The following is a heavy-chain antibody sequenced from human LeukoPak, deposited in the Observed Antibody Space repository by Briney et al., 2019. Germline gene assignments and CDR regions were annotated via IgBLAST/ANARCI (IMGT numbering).Heavy chain of an antibody. D-gene: IGHD6-13*01. CDR2: INHSGST. CDR3: ARLRAVTRSSSWLQVRRRFDY. CDR1: GGSFSGYY. V-gene: IGHV4-34*01. J-gene: IGHJ4*02. Sequence: SETLSLTCAVYGGSFSGYYWSWIRQPPGKGLEWIGEINHSGSTNYNPSLKSRVTISVDTSKNQFSLKLSSVTAADAAVYYCARLRAVTRSSSWLQVRRRFDYWGQGTLVTVSS.